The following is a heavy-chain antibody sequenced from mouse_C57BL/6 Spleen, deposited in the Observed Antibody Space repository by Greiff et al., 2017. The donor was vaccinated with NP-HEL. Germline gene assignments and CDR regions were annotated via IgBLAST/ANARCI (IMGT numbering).Heavy chain of an antibody. CDR2: IYPGGGYT. D-gene: IGHD1-1*01. Sequence: QVQLQQSGAELVRPGTSVKMSCKASGYTFTNYWIGWAKQRPGHGLEWIGDIYPGGGYTNYNEKFKGKATLTADKSSSTAYMQFSSLTSEDSAIYYCARRGSSYDYAMDYWGQGTSVTVSS. CDR1: GYTFTNYW. CDR3: ARRGSSYDYAMDY. V-gene: IGHV1-63*01. J-gene: IGHJ4*01.